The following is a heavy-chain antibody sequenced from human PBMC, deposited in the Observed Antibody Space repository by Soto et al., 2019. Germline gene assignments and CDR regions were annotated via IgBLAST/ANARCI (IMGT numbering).Heavy chain of an antibody. V-gene: IGHV1-8*01. Sequence: QVQLVQSGAAVKKPGASVKVSCKASGYTFSSYAINWVRQATGQGLEWMGWMNPNSGNTGYAQKFQGRVTMTRNTSISTAYMELSTLRSEDTAVYYCAREQRYWGMDVWGQGTTVTVSS. CDR2: MNPNSGNT. J-gene: IGHJ6*02. CDR1: GYTFSSYA. CDR3: AREQRYWGMDV. D-gene: IGHD2-8*02.